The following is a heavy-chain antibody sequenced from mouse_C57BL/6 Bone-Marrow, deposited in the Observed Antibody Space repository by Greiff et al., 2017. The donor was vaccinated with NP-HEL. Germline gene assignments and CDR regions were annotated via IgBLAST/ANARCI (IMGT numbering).Heavy chain of an antibody. CDR1: GFSLTSYA. Sequence: VKLMESGPGLVAPSQSLSITCTVSGFSLTSYAISWVRQPPGKGLEWLGVIWTGGGTNYNSALKSRLSISKDNSKSQVFLKMNSLQTDDTARYYCARNEILRPVGYFDVWGTGTTVTVSS. D-gene: IGHD1-2*01. CDR2: IWTGGGT. CDR3: ARNEILRPVGYFDV. V-gene: IGHV2-9-1*01. J-gene: IGHJ1*03.